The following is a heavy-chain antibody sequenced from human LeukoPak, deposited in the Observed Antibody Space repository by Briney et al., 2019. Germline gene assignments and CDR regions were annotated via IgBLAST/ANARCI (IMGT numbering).Heavy chain of an antibody. Sequence: GGSLRLSCEASGFSFNSYAMSWVRQAPGKGLEWVSSITGSGGSTYYTDSVKGRFTISRDNSKDTLYLQVNSLRAEDTAVYYCARGLGYSSSWGIDYWGQGTLVTVSS. CDR2: ITGSGGST. D-gene: IGHD6-13*01. CDR3: ARGLGYSSSWGIDY. V-gene: IGHV3-23*01. J-gene: IGHJ4*02. CDR1: GFSFNSYA.